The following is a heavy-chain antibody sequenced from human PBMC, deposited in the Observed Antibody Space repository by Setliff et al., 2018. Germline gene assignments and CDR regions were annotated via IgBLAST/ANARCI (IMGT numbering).Heavy chain of an antibody. Sequence: SVKVSCKASGGTFSSYAISWVRQAPGQGLEWMGGIIPIFGTANYAQKFQGRVTITADESTSAAYMELSSLRSEDTAVYYCARGYRGYYNFWSGSQGANWFDPWGQGTLVTVSS. CDR3: ARGYRGYYNFWSGSQGANWFDP. CDR2: IIPIFGTA. V-gene: IGHV1-69*13. J-gene: IGHJ5*02. D-gene: IGHD3-3*01. CDR1: GGTFSSYA.